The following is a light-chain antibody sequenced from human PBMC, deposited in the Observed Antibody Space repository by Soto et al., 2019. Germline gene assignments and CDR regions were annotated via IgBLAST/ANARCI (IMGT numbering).Light chain of an antibody. Sequence: EIVLTQSPATLSLSPGERATLSCRASQSVSSYLAWYQQKPGQAPRLLIYDASNRATGIPARFSGSGSGTDFTLTISSLGTGDFAVYYWQQRSNWPRTFGQGTKVDIK. CDR1: QSVSSY. V-gene: IGKV3-11*01. CDR3: QQRSNWPRT. CDR2: DAS. J-gene: IGKJ1*01.